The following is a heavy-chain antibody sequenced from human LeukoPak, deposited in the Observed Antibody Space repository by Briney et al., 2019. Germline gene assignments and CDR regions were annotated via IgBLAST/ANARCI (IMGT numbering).Heavy chain of an antibody. D-gene: IGHD2-21*01. Sequence: SQTLSLTCAISGDSVSSNSAAWNWIRQSPSRGLEWLGRTYYRSKWYNDYAVSVKSRITISPDTSKNQFSLQLNSVTPEDTAVYYCARGSVLSNWGGFDYWGQGTLVTVSS. CDR1: GDSVSSNSAA. CDR3: ARGSVLSNWGGFDY. CDR2: TYYRSKWYN. V-gene: IGHV6-1*01. J-gene: IGHJ4*02.